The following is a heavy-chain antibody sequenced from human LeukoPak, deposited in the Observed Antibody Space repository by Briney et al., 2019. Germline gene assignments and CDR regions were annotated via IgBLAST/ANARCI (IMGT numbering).Heavy chain of an antibody. CDR1: GYSISSGYY. Sequence: SETLSLTCTVSGYSISSGYYWGWIRQPPGKGLEWIGSIYHSGSTYYNPSLKSRVTISVDTSKNQFSLKLSSVTAADTAVYYCARTYYYDSSGYSMGRDDYWGQGTLVTVSS. V-gene: IGHV4-38-2*02. J-gene: IGHJ4*02. CDR3: ARTYYYDSSGYSMGRDDY. CDR2: IYHSGST. D-gene: IGHD3-22*01.